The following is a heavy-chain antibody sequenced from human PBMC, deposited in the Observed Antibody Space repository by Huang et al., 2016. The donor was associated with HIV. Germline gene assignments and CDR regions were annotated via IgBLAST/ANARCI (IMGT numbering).Heavy chain of an antibody. CDR2: ITHSGST. J-gene: IGHJ4*02. CDR1: GGSFSGYY. D-gene: IGHD3-10*01. Sequence: QVQLHQWGAGLLKPSETLSLTCAVDGGSFSGYYWSWIRQPPGKGLEWIGEITHSGSTNYNPSLKSRVTRSEETSKNQFSLKLRSVTAADTAVYYCARASHYGSGSYYYWGQGTLVTVSS. V-gene: IGHV4-34*01. CDR3: ARASHYGSGSYYY.